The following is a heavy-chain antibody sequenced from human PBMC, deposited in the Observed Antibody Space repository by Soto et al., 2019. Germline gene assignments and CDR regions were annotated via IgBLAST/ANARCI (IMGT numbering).Heavy chain of an antibody. D-gene: IGHD3-22*01. CDR2: IYHSGGP. CDR1: GGSISSGDY. J-gene: IGHJ4*02. Sequence: PSETLSLTGTDAGGSISSGDYWSWIRQPPGKGLEWIGYIYHSGGPYYNPSLNSRATMSVDTSQNQFSLKLSSVSAADTAVYYCARTKYYYDTTAYIFDYWGQGALVTVSS. CDR3: ARTKYYYDTTAYIFDY. V-gene: IGHV4-30-4*01.